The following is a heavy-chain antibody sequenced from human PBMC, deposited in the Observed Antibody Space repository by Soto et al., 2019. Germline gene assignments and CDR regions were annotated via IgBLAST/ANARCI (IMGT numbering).Heavy chain of an antibody. CDR3: ARIPPGWGGEQLVLDY. J-gene: IGHJ4*02. Sequence: EVQLVESGGGLVQPGGSLRLSCAASGFTFSSFWMHWVRQAPGKGLVWVSRINSDGSTTSYADSVKGRFTISRDNAKNTPYLQMNSLRAEDTAVYYCARIPPGWGGEQLVLDYWGQGTLVTVSS. CDR1: GFTFSSFW. D-gene: IGHD6-13*01. V-gene: IGHV3-74*01. CDR2: INSDGSTT.